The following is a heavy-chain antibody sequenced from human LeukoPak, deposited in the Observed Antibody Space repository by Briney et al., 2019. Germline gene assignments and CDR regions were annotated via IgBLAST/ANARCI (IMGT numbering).Heavy chain of an antibody. CDR1: GGTFSSYA. CDR2: IIPIFGTA. J-gene: IGHJ4*02. V-gene: IGHV1-69*06. CDR3: ARSGDSSGYYPYYFDY. D-gene: IGHD3-22*01. Sequence: ASVKVSCKASGGTFSSYASSWVRQAPGQGLDWMGGIIPIFGTANYAQKFQGRVTITADKSTSTAYMELSSLRSEDTAVYYCARSGDSSGYYPYYFDYWGQGTLVTVSS.